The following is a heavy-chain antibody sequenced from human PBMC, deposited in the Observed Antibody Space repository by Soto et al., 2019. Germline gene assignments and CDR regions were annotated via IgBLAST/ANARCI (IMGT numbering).Heavy chain of an antibody. CDR2: IQSGGTT. D-gene: IGHD3-3*01. CDR3: AKDYDFWSGYFPGYMEV. Sequence: GGSLRLSCAASGFTVSSKYMTWVRKAPGKGLEWVSLIQSGGTTYYTDSVNSRFTISRHTSETTLHLHMDSLRAADTAVYYCAKDYDFWSGYFPGYMEVWGKGTTVTVSS. CDR1: GFTVSSKY. J-gene: IGHJ6*03. V-gene: IGHV3-66*01.